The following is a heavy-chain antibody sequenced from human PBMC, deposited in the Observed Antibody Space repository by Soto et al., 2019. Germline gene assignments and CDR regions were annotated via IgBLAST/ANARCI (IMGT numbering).Heavy chain of an antibody. CDR1: GGSISSYY. J-gene: IGHJ4*02. CDR3: ARHVTRGAICDY. CDR2: INYSGST. Sequence: QVQLQESGPGLVKPSETLSLTCTVSGGSISSYYWSWIRQPPGKGLEWIGYINYSGSTTYNPSLGSRVXXXVXXPKNQLALKLSSVTAADTAVYYCARHVTRGAICDYWGQGTLVTVSS. V-gene: IGHV4-59*08. D-gene: IGHD2-21*02.